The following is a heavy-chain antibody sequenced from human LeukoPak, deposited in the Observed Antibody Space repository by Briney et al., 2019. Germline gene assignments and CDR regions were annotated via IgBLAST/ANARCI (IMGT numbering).Heavy chain of an antibody. D-gene: IGHD1-26*01. J-gene: IGHJ4*02. CDR1: GGSISSSSYY. Sequence: SETLSLTCTVSGGSISSSSYYWGWIRQPPGKGLEWIGSIYYSGSTYYNLSLKSRVTISVDTSKNQFSLKLSSVTAADTAVYYCARDSVTGSYYPTKFDYWGQGTLVTVSS. CDR3: ARDSVTGSYYPTKFDY. V-gene: IGHV4-39*07. CDR2: IYYSGST.